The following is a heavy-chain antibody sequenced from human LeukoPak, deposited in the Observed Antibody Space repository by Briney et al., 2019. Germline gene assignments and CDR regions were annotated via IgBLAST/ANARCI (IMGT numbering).Heavy chain of an antibody. Sequence: PGGSLRLSCAASGFTFDDYDMSWVRQAPGKGLEWVSGINWNGGCTGYADSVKGRFTISRDNAKTSLYLQMNSLRAEDTALYYCARDHPLIAVTGSFDYWGQGTLVTVSS. CDR3: ARDHPLIAVTGSFDY. CDR2: INWNGGCT. D-gene: IGHD6-13*01. CDR1: GFTFDDYD. V-gene: IGHV3-20*04. J-gene: IGHJ4*02.